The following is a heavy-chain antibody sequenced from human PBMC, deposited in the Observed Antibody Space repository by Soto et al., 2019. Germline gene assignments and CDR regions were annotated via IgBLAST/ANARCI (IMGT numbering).Heavy chain of an antibody. D-gene: IGHD3-22*01. Sequence: QVQLQESGPGLVKPSQTLSLTCTVSGGSISSGDYHWSWIRQPPGKGLEWIGYIYHSGSTYYNPSLKSRVNISVDTSKNQFSLELSSVTAADTAVYYCARDNYYDNLPFDSWGQGTLVTVSS. V-gene: IGHV4-30-4*01. J-gene: IGHJ4*02. CDR1: GGSISSGDYH. CDR2: IYHSGST. CDR3: ARDNYYDNLPFDS.